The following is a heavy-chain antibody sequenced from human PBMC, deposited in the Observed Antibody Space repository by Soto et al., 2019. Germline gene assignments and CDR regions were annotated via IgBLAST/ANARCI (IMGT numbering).Heavy chain of an antibody. CDR2: MSYDGSKI. Sequence: GGSLRLSFAASGFAFDTYGMHWIRQGTGQGLEWVSTMSYDGSKIYYRYSVRGRFSISRDDSKRTLYLQMNSLRAEDKAVYYCEKDRDPYYYYYLMDVWGQGTTVTVCS. V-gene: IGHV3-30*18. J-gene: IGHJ6*02. CDR3: EKDRDPYYYYYLMDV. CDR1: GFAFDTYG.